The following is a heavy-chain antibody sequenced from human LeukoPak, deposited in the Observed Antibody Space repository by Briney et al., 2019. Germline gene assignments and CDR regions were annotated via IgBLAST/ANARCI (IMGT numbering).Heavy chain of an antibody. D-gene: IGHD4-17*01. Sequence: ASVKVSCKASGGTFISYAISWVRQAPGQGLEWMGGIIPIFGTANYAQKFQGRVTITADESTSTAYMELSSLRSEDTAVYYCARRIYGDYDYYGMDVWGQGTTVTVSS. V-gene: IGHV1-69*13. CDR2: IIPIFGTA. CDR3: ARRIYGDYDYYGMDV. CDR1: GGTFISYA. J-gene: IGHJ6*02.